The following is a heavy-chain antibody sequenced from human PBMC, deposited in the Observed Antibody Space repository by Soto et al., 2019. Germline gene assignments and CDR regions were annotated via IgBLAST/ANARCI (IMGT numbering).Heavy chain of an antibody. V-gene: IGHV3-74*01. Sequence: EVQLVESGGDLVQPGGSLRLSCVASGFTFSSYWIHWVRQAPGKGLVWVSRINGDGGTTNYADSVKGRLTISRDNAKNRVYLQVNSLGAEDTAVYYCARGSRGYYYMDVWGRGTPLTV. CDR3: ARGSRGYYYMDV. J-gene: IGHJ6*03. CDR2: INGDGGTT. CDR1: GFTFSSYW.